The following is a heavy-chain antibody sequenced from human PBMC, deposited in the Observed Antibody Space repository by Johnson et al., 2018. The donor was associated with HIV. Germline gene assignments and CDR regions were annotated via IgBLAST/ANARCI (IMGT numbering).Heavy chain of an antibody. CDR1: GLSFSNFG. Sequence: QVQLVESGGGVVQPGKSLTLSCVGSGLSFSNFGIHWVRQAPGKGLEWVSYISSSGSTIYYADSVKGRFTISRDNAKNSLYLQMNSLRAEDTAVYYGARGRGALDIWGQGTMVTVSS. CDR2: ISSSGSTI. CDR3: ARGRGALDI. J-gene: IGHJ3*02. D-gene: IGHD3-16*01. V-gene: IGHV3-11*01.